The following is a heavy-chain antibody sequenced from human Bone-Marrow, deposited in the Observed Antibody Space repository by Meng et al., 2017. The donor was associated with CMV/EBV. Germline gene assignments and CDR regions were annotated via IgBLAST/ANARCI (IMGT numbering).Heavy chain of an antibody. CDR3: AKDSGSAAINGWYFDL. CDR2: IRYDGSYK. Sequence: GESLKISCAASGFTFSNYGMHWVRQAPGKGLEWVSFIRYDGSYKYYAGSVKGRFTISRDNSKNTLYLRMNSLRAEDTAVYYCAKDSGSAAINGWYFDLWGRGTLVTVSS. CDR1: GFTFSNYG. V-gene: IGHV3-30*02. J-gene: IGHJ2*01. D-gene: IGHD2-2*02.